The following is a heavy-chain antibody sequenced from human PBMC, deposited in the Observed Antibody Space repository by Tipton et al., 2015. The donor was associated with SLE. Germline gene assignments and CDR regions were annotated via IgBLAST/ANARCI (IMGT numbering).Heavy chain of an antibody. CDR1: GYSISSGYF. CDR2: IYPTGNT. D-gene: IGHD6-13*01. J-gene: IGHJ4*02. V-gene: IGHV4-38-2*02. Sequence: TLSLTCAVSGYSISSGYFWGWIRQPPGKGLQWIGSIYPTGNTDYTPSLQSRVTISVDTSKNQFSLKLSSVTAADTAVYYCARDGSSAWYPYFDYWGQGTLVTVSS. CDR3: ARDGSSAWYPYFDY.